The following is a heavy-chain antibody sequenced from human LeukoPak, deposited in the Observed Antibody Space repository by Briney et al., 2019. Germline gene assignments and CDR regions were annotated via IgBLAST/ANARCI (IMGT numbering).Heavy chain of an antibody. V-gene: IGHV3-7*01. D-gene: IGHD1-26*01. Sequence: GGSLRLSCTASGFAFSSYWMSWVRQAPGRGQEWVANIKQDGSEKHYVDSVKGRFTISRDNAKNSLYLQMNSLRAEDTAVYYCARDEMGATFFFDYWGQGTLVTVSS. CDR2: IKQDGSEK. CDR1: GFAFSSYW. CDR3: ARDEMGATFFFDY. J-gene: IGHJ4*02.